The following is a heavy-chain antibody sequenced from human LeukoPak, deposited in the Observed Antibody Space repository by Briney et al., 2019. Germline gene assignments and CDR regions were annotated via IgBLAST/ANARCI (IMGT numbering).Heavy chain of an antibody. CDR3: TRDREQQPTYDY. CDR2: IKEDGSEK. J-gene: IGHJ4*02. D-gene: IGHD6-13*01. Sequence: GGSLRLSCAASGLTFRNYWMSWVRQAPGKGLEWVANIKEDGSEKYYVDSVKGRFTISRDNAKNSLYLQMNSLRAEDTGVYYCTRDREQQPTYDYWGQGTLVTVSS. V-gene: IGHV3-7*05. CDR1: GLTFRNYW.